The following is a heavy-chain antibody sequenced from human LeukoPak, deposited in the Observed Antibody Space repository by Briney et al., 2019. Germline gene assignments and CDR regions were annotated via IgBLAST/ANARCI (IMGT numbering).Heavy chain of an antibody. CDR3: ARDRGPGGLAGTYY. Sequence: PGGSLRLSCVASGFTFSSYAMHWVRQAPGKGLEWVAVIWHDGSNQTYTDSVKGRFTISRDNSKNTLDLHMNSLRAEDTAMYYCARDRGPGGLAGTYYRGQGTLVTVSS. J-gene: IGHJ4*02. V-gene: IGHV3-33*01. CDR1: GFTFSSYA. D-gene: IGHD6-19*01. CDR2: IWHDGSNQ.